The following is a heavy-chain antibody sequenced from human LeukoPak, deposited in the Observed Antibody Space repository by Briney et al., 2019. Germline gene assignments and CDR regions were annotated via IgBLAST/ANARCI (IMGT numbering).Heavy chain of an antibody. J-gene: IGHJ4*02. V-gene: IGHV3-30*04. CDR2: ISYDGSNK. Sequence: GPSLRLSCAASGFTVSSYAMHSVRQARSKGLGWVAVISYDGSNKSYADSVKGRFTISRDNSKNTLYLQMNSLRAEDTAVYYCARAQAPYQLPTGIDYWGQGTLVTVSS. CDR3: ARAQAPYQLPTGIDY. CDR1: GFTVSSYA. D-gene: IGHD2-2*01.